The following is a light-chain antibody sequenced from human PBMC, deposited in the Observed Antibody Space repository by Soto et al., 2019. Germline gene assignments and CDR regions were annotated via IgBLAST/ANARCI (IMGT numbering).Light chain of an antibody. CDR3: CSLEGSNALVV. J-gene: IGLJ2*01. CDR1: SSDIGAYDY. CDR2: EVN. V-gene: IGLV2-14*01. Sequence: QSALTQPASLSGSPGQSITISCTGTSSDIGAYDYVSWFQQHPGKAPKLMISEVNNRPSGVSNRFSGSKSGNTAYLTISGLQVEDEAEYYCCSLEGSNALVVFGGGTKLTVL.